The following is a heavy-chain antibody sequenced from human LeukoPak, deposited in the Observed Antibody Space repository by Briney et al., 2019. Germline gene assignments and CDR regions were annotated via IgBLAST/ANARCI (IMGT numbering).Heavy chain of an antibody. CDR3: TRSPVGVALHDY. V-gene: IGHV3-72*01. Sequence: PGGSLRLSCAASGFTLSDHYMDWVRQAPGKGLEWVGRTRNKANSYTTEYAASVKGRFTISRDQSKNLMYLQMNSLKTEDTAVYYCTRSPVGVALHDYWGQGTLVTVSS. J-gene: IGHJ4*02. CDR1: GFTLSDHY. D-gene: IGHD6-19*01. CDR2: TRNKANSYTT.